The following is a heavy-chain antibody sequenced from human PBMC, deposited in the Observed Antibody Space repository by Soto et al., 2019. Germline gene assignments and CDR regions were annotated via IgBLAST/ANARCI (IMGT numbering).Heavy chain of an antibody. D-gene: IGHD6-25*01. J-gene: IGHJ6*02. CDR1: VYSISSGYY. V-gene: IGHV4-38-2*01. Sequence: SETLSLTGAVSVYSISSGYYWGCIRQPPGKGLEWIGSIYHSGSTYYNPSLKSRVTISVDTSKNQFSLKLSSVTAADTAVYYCARVGSEQRLGYYYYYGMDVWGQGTTVTVSS. CDR2: IYHSGST. CDR3: ARVGSEQRLGYYYYYGMDV.